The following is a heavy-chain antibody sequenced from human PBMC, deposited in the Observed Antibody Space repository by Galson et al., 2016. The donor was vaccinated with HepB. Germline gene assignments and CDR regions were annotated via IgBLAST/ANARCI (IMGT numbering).Heavy chain of an antibody. CDR2: LSSGGGNI. Sequence: SLRLSCAASGFSFSDYNMNWIRQAPGKGLEWVSYLSSGGGNIYYADSVKGRFTISRDNAKNSLSLQMNSLRDEDTALYYCARDSYCDGDCYVGAFDIWGQGTTVTVSS. CDR1: GFSFSDYN. J-gene: IGHJ3*02. D-gene: IGHD2-21*02. V-gene: IGHV3-11*04. CDR3: ARDSYCDGDCYVGAFDI.